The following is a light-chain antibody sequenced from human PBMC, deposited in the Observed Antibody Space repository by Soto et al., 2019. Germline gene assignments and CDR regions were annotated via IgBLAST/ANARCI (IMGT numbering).Light chain of an antibody. CDR2: WAS. V-gene: IGKV4-1*01. CDR3: QQYYSPPRYT. J-gene: IGKJ2*01. Sequence: DIVMTQSPEYLAVSLGERATINCRSSQSILYSSNNKNLIAWYQQKPGQSPKLLIYWASTRQSGVPDRFSGSGSGRDFTLTISSLQAEDVAVYYCQQYYSPPRYTFGQGTRLGIK. CDR1: QSILYSSNNKNL.